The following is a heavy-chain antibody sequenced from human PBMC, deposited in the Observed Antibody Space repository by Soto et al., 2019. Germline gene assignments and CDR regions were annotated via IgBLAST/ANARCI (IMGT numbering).Heavy chain of an antibody. CDR1: GFTFRDYD. J-gene: IGHJ3*02. CDR2: ILVGGST. V-gene: IGHV3-23*01. D-gene: IGHD2-8*02. Sequence: PGGSLRLSCAASGFTFRDYDMSWVRQAPGKGLEWVSTILVGGSTHYPDSVKGRFTISRDNSKNTVFLQMNSLTAGDTAVYYCAKATATGGGAFDICGQGAMVTVSS. CDR3: AKATATGGGAFDI.